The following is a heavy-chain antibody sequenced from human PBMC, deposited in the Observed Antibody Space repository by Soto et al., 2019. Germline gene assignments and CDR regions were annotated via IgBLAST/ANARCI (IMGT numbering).Heavy chain of an antibody. V-gene: IGHV4-39*01. CDR1: GDSISSSNYF. CDR3: ARRYGWLYFDY. Sequence: SETLSLTCTVSGDSISSSNYFSGWIRQPPGKGLEWIGTIFYSGSTYYNPSLKSRVTISVDTSKNQFSLRLISVTAADTALYYCARRYGWLYFDYGGRGSLVPVSS. D-gene: IGHD6-19*01. J-gene: IGHJ4*02. CDR2: IFYSGST.